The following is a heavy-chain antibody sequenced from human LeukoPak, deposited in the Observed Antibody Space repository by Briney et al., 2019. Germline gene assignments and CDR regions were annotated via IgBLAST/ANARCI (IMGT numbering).Heavy chain of an antibody. Sequence: PGGSLRLSCAASGFTFSRYSMNWVRQAPGKGLEWVSYISSGSDSMHYADSVKGRFTISRDNAKNSLYVQMNSLRAEDTAVYYCARAGLRAAAGLWGQGTLVTVSS. D-gene: IGHD6-13*01. V-gene: IGHV3-48*01. J-gene: IGHJ4*02. CDR2: ISSGSDSM. CDR3: ARAGLRAAAGL. CDR1: GFTFSRYS.